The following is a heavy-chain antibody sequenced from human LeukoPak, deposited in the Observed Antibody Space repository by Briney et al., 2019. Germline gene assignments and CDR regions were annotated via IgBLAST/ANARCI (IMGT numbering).Heavy chain of an antibody. J-gene: IGHJ5*02. Sequence: SETLSLTCTVSGHAISSGGFSWNWIRQPPGKGLEWIGCIYDRGPASYNPSLKSRFTISVDRPKNQFFLNVTSLTAADTAVYYCARSRQASGLFSSWGQGTLVVVSS. CDR1: GHAISSGGFS. CDR3: ARSRQASGLFSS. V-gene: IGHV4-30-2*01. D-gene: IGHD3-10*01. CDR2: IYDRGPA.